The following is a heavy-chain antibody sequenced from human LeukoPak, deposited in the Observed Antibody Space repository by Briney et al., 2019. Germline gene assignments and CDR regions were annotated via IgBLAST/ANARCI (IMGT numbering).Heavy chain of an antibody. CDR3: AGGIAAADPPDY. V-gene: IGHV4-4*02. CDR2: IYHSGST. J-gene: IGHJ4*02. CDR1: GGSISSSNW. D-gene: IGHD6-13*01. Sequence: SGTLSLTCAVSGGSISSSNWWSWVRQPPGKGLEWIGEIYHSGSTNYNPSLKSRVTMSVDTSKNQFSLKLSSVTAADTAVYYCAGGIAAADPPDYWGQGTLVTVSS.